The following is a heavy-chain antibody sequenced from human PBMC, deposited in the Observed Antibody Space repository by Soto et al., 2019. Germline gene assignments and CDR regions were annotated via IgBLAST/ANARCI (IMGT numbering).Heavy chain of an antibody. CDR3: ARGRTMVRGAMDY. Sequence: SEPLSLPGAVYGGSFSGYYWSWIRQPPGKGLEWIGEINHSGSTNYNPSLKSRVTISVDTSKNQFSLKLSSVTAADTAVYYCARGRTMVRGAMDYWGQGTLVTVSS. D-gene: IGHD3-10*01. CDR2: INHSGST. CDR1: GGSFSGYY. V-gene: IGHV4-34*01. J-gene: IGHJ4*02.